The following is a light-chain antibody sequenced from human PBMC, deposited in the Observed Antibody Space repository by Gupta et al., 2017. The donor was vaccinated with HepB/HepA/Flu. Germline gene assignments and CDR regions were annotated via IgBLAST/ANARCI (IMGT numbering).Light chain of an antibody. CDR2: YVS. Sequence: QSALTQPASVSGSPGQSITIPCTGTSSDGGGYNHVSRYQQHPGKAPKLLILYVSNRPSGVSNRFSGSKSGNTASLTISGLQAEDEADYHCSSFTDTGALVIFGGGTKVTVL. V-gene: IGLV2-14*01. J-gene: IGLJ2*01. CDR1: SSDGGGYNH. CDR3: SSFTDTGALVI.